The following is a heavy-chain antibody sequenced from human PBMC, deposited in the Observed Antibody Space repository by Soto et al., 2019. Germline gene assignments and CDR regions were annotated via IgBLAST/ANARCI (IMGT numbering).Heavy chain of an antibody. J-gene: IGHJ5*02. Sequence: SETLSLTCTVSGGSISSGGYYWSWIRQHPGKGLEWIGYIYYSGSTYYNPSLKSRVTISVDTSKNQFSLKLSSVTAADTAVYYCARTEVYDILTGYPNWFDPWGQGTLVTVSS. CDR3: ARTEVYDILTGYPNWFDP. CDR1: GGSISSGGYY. CDR2: IYYSGST. D-gene: IGHD3-9*01. V-gene: IGHV4-31*03.